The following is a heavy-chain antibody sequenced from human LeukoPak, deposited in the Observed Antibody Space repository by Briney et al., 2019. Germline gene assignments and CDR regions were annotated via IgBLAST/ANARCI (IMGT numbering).Heavy chain of an antibody. D-gene: IGHD4-17*01. V-gene: IGHV4-61*01. CDR3: ASGYGDYDYYYYYGMDV. J-gene: IGHJ6*02. CDR2: IYYSGST. Sequence: SETLSLTYTVSGGSVSSDSYYWSWIRQPPGKGLEWIGYIYYSGSTNYNPSLKSRVIISVDTSKNQFSLKLSSVTAEDTAVYYCASGYGDYDYYYYYGMDVWGQGTTVTVSS. CDR1: GGSVSSDSYY.